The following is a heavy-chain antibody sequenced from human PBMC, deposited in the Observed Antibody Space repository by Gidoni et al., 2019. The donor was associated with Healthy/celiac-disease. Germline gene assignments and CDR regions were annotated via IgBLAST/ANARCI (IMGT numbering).Heavy chain of an antibody. J-gene: IGHJ6*02. D-gene: IGHD3-9*01. CDR1: GGSFSGYY. CDR3: ARASDILTGYYGRYYYGMDV. Sequence: QVQIQQWGAGLLKPSETLSLTCAVYGGSFSGYYWSWSRQPPGKGLEWIGEINHSGSTNYNPSLKSRVTISVDTSKNQFSLKLSSVTAADTAVYYCARASDILTGYYGRYYYGMDVWGQGTTVTVSS. CDR2: INHSGST. V-gene: IGHV4-34*01.